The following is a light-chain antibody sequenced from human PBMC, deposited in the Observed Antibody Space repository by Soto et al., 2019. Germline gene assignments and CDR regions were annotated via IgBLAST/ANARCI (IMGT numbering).Light chain of an antibody. V-gene: IGKV3-11*01. J-gene: IGKJ3*01. CDR3: QKRSSWPFT. CDR1: QSVSSN. Sequence: EVVMTQSPATLSVSPGEGATLSCRASQSVSSNLAWYQQKPGQAPRLLIYATSNRATGIPARLSGSGSGTDFNLTISRLEPEDFAVYYCQKRSSWPFTCGPGTKVDI. CDR2: ATS.